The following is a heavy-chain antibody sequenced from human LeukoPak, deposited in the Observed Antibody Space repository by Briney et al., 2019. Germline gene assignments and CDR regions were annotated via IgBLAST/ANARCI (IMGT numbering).Heavy chain of an antibody. CDR1: GFTFSSYW. CDR2: IKTDGSRT. J-gene: IGHJ4*02. V-gene: IGHV3-74*01. Sequence: GGSLRLSCAASGFTFSSYWMHWVRQAPGKGLVWVSRIKTDGSRTNYADSVKGRFTISRDNAKNTLYLQMNSLRAEDTAVYYCAKASRYDSSGYYNYWGQGTLVTVSS. D-gene: IGHD3-22*01. CDR3: AKASRYDSSGYYNY.